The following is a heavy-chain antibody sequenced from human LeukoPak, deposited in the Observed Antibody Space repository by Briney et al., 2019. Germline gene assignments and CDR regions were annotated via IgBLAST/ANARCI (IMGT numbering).Heavy chain of an antibody. CDR2: ISGSGGNT. Sequence: PGGSLRLSCAASGFTFSSYAMSWVRQAPGKGLEWVSNISGSGGNTYYADSVKGRFTISRDNSKNTLYLQLNSLRAEDTAVYYCAKDVGKWESLHFFDYWGQRTLVSVSS. CDR1: GFTFSSYA. J-gene: IGHJ4*02. V-gene: IGHV3-23*01. CDR3: AKDVGKWESLHFFDY. D-gene: IGHD1-26*01.